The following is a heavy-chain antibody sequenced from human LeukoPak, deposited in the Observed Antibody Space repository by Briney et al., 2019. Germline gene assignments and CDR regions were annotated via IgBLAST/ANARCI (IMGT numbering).Heavy chain of an antibody. CDR2: ISYDGSNK. J-gene: IGHJ4*02. D-gene: IGHD6-19*01. V-gene: IGHV3-30*04. CDR1: GFTFSSYA. Sequence: GGSLRLSCAASGFTFSSYAMHWVRQAPGKGLEWVAVISYDGSNKYYADSVKGRFTTSRDNSKNMLFLQMNSLRAEDTAVYYCAKEGRVAVSGLYLDHWGQGTLVTVSS. CDR3: AKEGRVAVSGLYLDH.